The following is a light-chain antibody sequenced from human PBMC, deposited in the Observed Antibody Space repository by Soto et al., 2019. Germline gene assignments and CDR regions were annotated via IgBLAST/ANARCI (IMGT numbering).Light chain of an antibody. Sequence: QSVLTQPPSVSGAPGQRVTISCTGSSSNIGAGYDVHWYQQLPGTAPKLLISGNSNRPSGVPDRLSGSKSGTSASLAITGLQAEDEADYYCQSYDSSLSGSYVFGTGTKVTVL. V-gene: IGLV1-40*01. CDR3: QSYDSSLSGSYV. CDR2: GNS. CDR1: SSNIGAGYD. J-gene: IGLJ1*01.